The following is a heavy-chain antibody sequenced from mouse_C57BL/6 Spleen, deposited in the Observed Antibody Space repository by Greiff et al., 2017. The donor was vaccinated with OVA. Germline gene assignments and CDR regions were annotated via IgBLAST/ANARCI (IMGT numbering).Heavy chain of an antibody. Sequence: VQLQQPGAELVMPGASVKLSCKASGYTFTSYWMHWVKQRPGQGLEWIGEIDPSDSYTNYNQKFKGKSTLTVDKSSSTAYMQLSSLTSEDSAVYYCARRGLSYDGYPLDYWGQGTTLTVSS. D-gene: IGHD2-3*01. CDR2: IDPSDSYT. CDR3: ARRGLSYDGYPLDY. V-gene: IGHV1-69*01. CDR1: GYTFTSYW. J-gene: IGHJ2*01.